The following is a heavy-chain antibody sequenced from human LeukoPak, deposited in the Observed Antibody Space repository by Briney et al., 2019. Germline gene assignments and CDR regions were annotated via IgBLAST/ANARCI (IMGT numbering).Heavy chain of an antibody. D-gene: IGHD3-10*01. CDR1: GYTFTSYG. V-gene: IGHV1-69*05. J-gene: IGHJ6*03. CDR3: ARVRGIITDYYYYYMDV. Sequence: SVKVSCKASGYTFTSYGISWVRQAPGQGLEWMGGIIPIFGTANYAQKFQGRVTITTDESTSTAYMELSSLRSEDTAVYYCARVRGIITDYYYYYMDVWGKGTTVTVSS. CDR2: IIPIFGTA.